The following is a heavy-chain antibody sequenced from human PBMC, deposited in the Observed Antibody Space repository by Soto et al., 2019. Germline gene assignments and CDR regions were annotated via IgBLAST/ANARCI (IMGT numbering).Heavy chain of an antibody. D-gene: IGHD3-16*01. CDR3: VKGGWLDF. J-gene: IGHJ5*01. CDR2: ISDDSSRT. CDR1: GFTFNTFE. V-gene: IGHV3-23*01. Sequence: EVQLLESGGGLVQPGGSLRLSCAASGFTFNTFEMSWVRQAPGRGLEWVSFISDDSSRTYYADAVKGRFTISRDNSKYTRYLQMNSLTAEGTAVYACVKGGWLDFWGQGTLVTVSS.